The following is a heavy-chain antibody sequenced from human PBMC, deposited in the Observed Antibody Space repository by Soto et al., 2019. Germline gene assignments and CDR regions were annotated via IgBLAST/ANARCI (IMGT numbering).Heavy chain of an antibody. CDR3: AGGSTAMVGDFLGYFEY. J-gene: IGHJ4*02. D-gene: IGHD5-18*01. CDR2: TYYRSKWYN. CDR1: GDSVSNNSAA. V-gene: IGHV6-1*01. Sequence: SQTLSLTCSISGDSVSNNSAAWNWIRQSPSRGLEWLGRTYYRSKWYNDYAVSVKSRITINPDTSKNKFSLQLNSVTPEDTAVYYCAGGSTAMVGDFLGYFEYWGQGSLVIVSS.